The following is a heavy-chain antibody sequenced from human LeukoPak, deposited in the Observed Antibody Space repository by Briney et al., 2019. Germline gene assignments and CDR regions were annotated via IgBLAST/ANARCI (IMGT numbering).Heavy chain of an antibody. D-gene: IGHD3-10*01. J-gene: IGHJ4*02. Sequence: SETLSLTCTVSGGSITNYYWSWIRQPPGKGLEWIGYIYYSGTTNYNPSLKSRVTISVDTSKNQFSLKLSSVTAADTAVYYCARGVLYYFDYWGQGTLVTVSS. CDR3: ARGVLYYFDY. CDR1: GGSITNYY. CDR2: IYYSGTT. V-gene: IGHV4-59*08.